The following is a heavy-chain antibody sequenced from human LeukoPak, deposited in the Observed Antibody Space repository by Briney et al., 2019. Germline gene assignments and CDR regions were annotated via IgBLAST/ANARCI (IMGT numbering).Heavy chain of an antibody. CDR3: ARVSGHSGSP. Sequence: GGSLRLSCVDSAFTFSVFWMGCVRQAPGKGLEWVATIKEDGSEKYYVDSVKGRFTISRDNAKNSLYLQMKSLPGKDTAVYWRARVSGHSGSPWGQGTLVTVAS. J-gene: IGHJ5*02. V-gene: IGHV3-7*05. CDR2: IKEDGSEK. CDR1: AFTFSVFW. D-gene: IGHD5-12*01.